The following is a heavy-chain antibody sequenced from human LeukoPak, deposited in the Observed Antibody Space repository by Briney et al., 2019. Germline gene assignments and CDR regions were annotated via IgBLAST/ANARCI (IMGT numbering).Heavy chain of an antibody. Sequence: PGGSLRLSCAASGFTFSSYSMNWVRQAPGKGLEWVSSISSSSSYIYYADSVKGRFTISRDNAKSSLYLQMNSLRAEDTAVYYCARVGIAAAGNYFDYWGQGTLVTVSS. CDR2: ISSSSSYI. J-gene: IGHJ4*02. CDR3: ARVGIAAAGNYFDY. D-gene: IGHD6-13*01. CDR1: GFTFSSYS. V-gene: IGHV3-21*01.